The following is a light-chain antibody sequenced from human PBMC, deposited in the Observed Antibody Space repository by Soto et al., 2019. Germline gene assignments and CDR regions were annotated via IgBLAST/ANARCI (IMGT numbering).Light chain of an antibody. CDR3: QQYGSSPPT. Sequence: EIVLTQSPATLSLSPGERATHSCGASQSVSSGYLAWYQQKPGLAPRLLIYDASSRATGIPDRFSGSGSGTDFTLTISRLEPEDFAVYYCQQYGSSPPTFGQGTRLEIK. CDR1: QSVSSGY. J-gene: IGKJ5*01. V-gene: IGKV3D-20*01. CDR2: DAS.